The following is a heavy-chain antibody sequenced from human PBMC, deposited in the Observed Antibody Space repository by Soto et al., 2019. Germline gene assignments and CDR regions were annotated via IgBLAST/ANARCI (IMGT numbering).Heavy chain of an antibody. CDR2: VRGNGDPP. V-gene: IGHV3-64D*06. CDR3: VKSRGGNNFDFFD. J-gene: IGHJ4*02. Sequence: VGSLRLSGSASGFTFSSYAMHWACQAPGKGLEYVSGVRGNGDPPFYADSVKGRFTISRDNSKNTLYLQMSSLSADDTAVYYCVKSRGGNNFDFFDWGQGALVTVSS. D-gene: IGHD5-12*01. CDR1: GFTFSSYA.